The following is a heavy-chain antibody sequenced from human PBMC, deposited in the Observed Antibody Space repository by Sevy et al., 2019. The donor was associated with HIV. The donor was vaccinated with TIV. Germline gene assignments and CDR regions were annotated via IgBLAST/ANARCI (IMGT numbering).Heavy chain of an antibody. CDR1: GFTFSSYW. CDR2: IKQDGREK. CDR3: ASTVVPADPNVEHYYYYGMDV. J-gene: IGHJ6*02. Sequence: GGSLRLSCAASGFTFSSYWMSWVRQAPGKGLEWVANIKQDGREKYYVDSVKGRFTISRDNAKNSLYLQMNSLRAEDTAVYYCASTVVPADPNVEHYYYYGMDVWGQGTTVTVSS. D-gene: IGHD2-2*01. V-gene: IGHV3-7*01.